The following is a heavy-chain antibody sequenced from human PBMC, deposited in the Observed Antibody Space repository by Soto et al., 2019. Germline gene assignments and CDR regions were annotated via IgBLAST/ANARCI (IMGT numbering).Heavy chain of an antibody. J-gene: IGHJ4*02. D-gene: IGHD2-15*01. CDR2: MNPNSGNT. V-gene: IGHV1-8*01. Sequence: QVQLVQSGAEVKKPGASVKVSCKASGYTFTSYDINWVRQATGQGLEWMGWMNPNSGNTGYAQKFXGXXXMXXNTAIRTDYMELRRVRSEDKTVYYCARQKVDASDYWGQGTLVTVSS. CDR3: ARQKVDASDY. CDR1: GYTFTSYD.